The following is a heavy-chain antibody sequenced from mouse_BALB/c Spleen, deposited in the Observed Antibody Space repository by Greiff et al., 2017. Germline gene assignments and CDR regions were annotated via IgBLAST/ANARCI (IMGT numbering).Heavy chain of an antibody. CDR2: INPYNDGT. V-gene: IGHV1-14*01. CDR1: GYTFTSYV. D-gene: IGHD3-2*02. Sequence: VQLKESGPELVKPGASVKMSCKASGYTFTSYVMHWVKQKPGQGLEWIGYINPYNDGTKYNEKFKGKATLTSDKSSSTAYMELSSLTSEDSAVYYCAREGYPYAMDYWGQGTSVTVSS. CDR3: AREGYPYAMDY. J-gene: IGHJ4*01.